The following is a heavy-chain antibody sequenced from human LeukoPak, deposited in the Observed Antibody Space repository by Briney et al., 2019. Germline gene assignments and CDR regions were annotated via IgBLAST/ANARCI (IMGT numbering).Heavy chain of an antibody. CDR3: ARVGEFVVVTASTHSYYMDV. CDR1: GYSISSGYY. Sequence: SETLSLTCTVSGYSISSGYYWGWIRQPPGKGLEWIGSIYHSGSTYYNPSLKSRVTISVDTSKNQFSLKLSSVTAADTAVYYCARVGEFVVVTASTHSYYMDVWGKGTTVTVSS. D-gene: IGHD2-21*02. CDR2: IYHSGST. J-gene: IGHJ6*03. V-gene: IGHV4-38-2*02.